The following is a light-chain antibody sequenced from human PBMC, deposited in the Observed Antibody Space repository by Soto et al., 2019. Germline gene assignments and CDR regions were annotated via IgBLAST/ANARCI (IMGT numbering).Light chain of an antibody. J-gene: IGLJ1*01. CDR1: SSNIGALFD. V-gene: IGLV1-40*01. CDR2: GNI. CDR3: QSYDSSLGGSV. Sequence: QSVVTQPPSVSGAPGQTVTISCTGGSSNIGALFDVHWYQQLPGAAPKLLIYGNINRPSGVPDRFSGSKSGTSASLAITGLRAEDEADYSCQSYDSSLGGSVFGTGTKLTVL.